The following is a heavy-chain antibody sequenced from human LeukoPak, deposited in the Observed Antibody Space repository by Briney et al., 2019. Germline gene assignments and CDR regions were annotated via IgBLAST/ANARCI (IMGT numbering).Heavy chain of an antibody. CDR3: ATDYCVSGSYYRLFY. D-gene: IGHD3-10*01. Sequence: GGSLRLSCATSGFTFSSYAMSWVRQAPGKGLEWVSYISSSSSPIYYADSVKGRFTISRDNAKNTLYLQMNNLRAEDTAVYSCATDYCVSGSYYRLFYWGQGTLVTVSS. J-gene: IGHJ4*02. V-gene: IGHV3-48*01. CDR2: ISSSSSPI. CDR1: GFTFSSYA.